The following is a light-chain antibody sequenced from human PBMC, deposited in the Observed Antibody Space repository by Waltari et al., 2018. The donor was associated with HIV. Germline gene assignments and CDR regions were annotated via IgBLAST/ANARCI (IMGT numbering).Light chain of an antibody. V-gene: IGKV3-15*01. Sequence: EVVMTQSPATLSVTPGERAALACRASQSVSSNLAWYQQKPCEAPRLRLDGACTRATGVPVRISGSGSGTEFTLSISSLQSEDFAVYYCQQYNDWPRTFGQGTKVEIK. CDR2: GAC. J-gene: IGKJ1*01. CDR3: QQYNDWPRT. CDR1: QSVSSN.